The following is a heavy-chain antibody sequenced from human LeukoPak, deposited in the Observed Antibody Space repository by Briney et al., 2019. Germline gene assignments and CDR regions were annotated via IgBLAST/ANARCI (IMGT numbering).Heavy chain of an antibody. J-gene: IGHJ5*02. CDR2: IIPIFGTA. CDR3: ASYIVVGGWFDP. CDR1: GGTFSSYA. V-gene: IGHV1-69*05. Sequence: SVKVSCKASGGTFSSYAISWVRQAPGQGLEWMGGIIPIFGTANYAQKFQGRVTITTDESTSTAYMELSSLGSEDTAVYYGASYIVVGGWFDPWGQGTLVTVSS. D-gene: IGHD2-15*01.